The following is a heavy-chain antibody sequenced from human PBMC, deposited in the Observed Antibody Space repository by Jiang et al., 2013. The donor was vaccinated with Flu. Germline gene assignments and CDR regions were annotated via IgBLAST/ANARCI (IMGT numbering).Heavy chain of an antibody. CDR3: ARRPSSAWSYYYFYMDV. CDR2: IIPIFGTT. Sequence: SGAEVKKAGSSVKVSCKASGGTFSGYGIGWVRQAPGQGLEWMGGIIPIFGTTEYAQKFQGRLTITADESTRTAYMQLSSLRSDDTAVYYCARRPSSAWSYYYFYMDVWGKGTTVTVS. D-gene: IGHD6-19*01. J-gene: IGHJ6*03. V-gene: IGHV1-69*01. CDR1: GGTFSGYG.